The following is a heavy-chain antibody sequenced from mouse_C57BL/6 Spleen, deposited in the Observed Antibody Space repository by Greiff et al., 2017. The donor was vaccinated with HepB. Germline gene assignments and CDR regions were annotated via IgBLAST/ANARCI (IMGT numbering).Heavy chain of an antibody. CDR1: GYAFSSYW. D-gene: IGHD4-1*01. Sequence: QVQLKESGAELVKPGASVKISCKASGYAFSSYWMNWVKQRPGKGLEWIGQIYPGDGDTNYNGKFKGKATLTADKSSSTAYMQLSSLTSEDSAVYFCASGDWANYFDYWGQGTTLTVSS. CDR2: IYPGDGDT. V-gene: IGHV1-80*01. CDR3: ASGDWANYFDY. J-gene: IGHJ2*01.